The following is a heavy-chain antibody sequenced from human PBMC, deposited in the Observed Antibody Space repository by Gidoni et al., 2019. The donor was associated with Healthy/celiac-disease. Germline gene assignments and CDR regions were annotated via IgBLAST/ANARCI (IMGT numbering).Heavy chain of an antibody. CDR3: ARADSSSWYVDY. CDR1: GGTVSSYD. D-gene: IGHD6-13*01. Sequence: QVQLVQSGATVKKPGSSVKVSCKASGGTVSSYDISWVRQAPGQGLESNGGIITSFGTANDAQKCQGRVTITADKSTSTADMELSSLRSEDTAVYYGARADSSSWYVDYWGQGTLVTVSS. J-gene: IGHJ4*02. V-gene: IGHV1-69*06. CDR2: IITSFGTA.